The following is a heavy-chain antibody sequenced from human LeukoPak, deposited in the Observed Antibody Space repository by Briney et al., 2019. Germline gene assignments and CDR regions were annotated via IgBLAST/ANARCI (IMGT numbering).Heavy chain of an antibody. D-gene: IGHD1-26*01. V-gene: IGHV1-2*02. CDR3: ARDALHYRLYYYMDV. Sequence: ASVKVSCKASGDTFTGYYMHWVRQAPGQGLEWMGWINPNSGGTNYAQKFQGRVTMTRDTSISTAYMELSRLRSDDTAVYYCARDALHYRLYYYMDVWGKGTTVTVSS. CDR1: GDTFTGYY. CDR2: INPNSGGT. J-gene: IGHJ6*03.